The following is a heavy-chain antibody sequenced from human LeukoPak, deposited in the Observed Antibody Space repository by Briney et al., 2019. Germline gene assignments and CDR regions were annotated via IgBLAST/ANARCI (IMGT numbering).Heavy chain of an antibody. V-gene: IGHV4-61*02. Sequence: SETLSLTCTVSGGSISSGSYYWSWIRQPAGKGLEWIGRIYTSGSTNYNPSLKSRVTISVDTSKNQFSLKLSSVTAADTAVYYCARELEYSGYDPVLGYWGQGTLVTVSS. D-gene: IGHD5-12*01. J-gene: IGHJ4*02. CDR1: GGSISSGSYY. CDR2: IYTSGST. CDR3: ARELEYSGYDPVLGY.